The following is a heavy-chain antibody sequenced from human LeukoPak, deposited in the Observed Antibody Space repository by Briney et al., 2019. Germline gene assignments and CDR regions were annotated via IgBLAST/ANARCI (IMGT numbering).Heavy chain of an antibody. Sequence: GGSLRPSCAASGLTLSGYWMHWVRQAPGKGLMWVSRINGDASSTSYADSVKGRFTISRDNAKSTLYLQMNSLRVEDTAVYYCARARGNTYGYFEYWGQGTLVTVSS. CDR1: GLTLSGYW. CDR3: ARARGNTYGYFEY. D-gene: IGHD5-18*01. J-gene: IGHJ4*02. CDR2: INGDASST. V-gene: IGHV3-74*01.